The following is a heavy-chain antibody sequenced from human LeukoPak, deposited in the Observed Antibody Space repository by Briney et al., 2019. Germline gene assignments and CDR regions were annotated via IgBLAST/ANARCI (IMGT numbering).Heavy chain of an antibody. J-gene: IGHJ4*02. CDR1: GYTFTGYY. CDR3: ARAQVYCSGGGCPYFDY. CDR2: INPNSGGT. V-gene: IGHV1-2*02. Sequence: ASVKVSCKASGYTFTGYYMHWVRQAPGQGLEWMGWINPNSGGTNYAQKFQGRITMTRDTSISTAHMELSRLRSDDTAVYYCARAQVYCSGGGCPYFDYWGQGTLVTVSS. D-gene: IGHD2-15*01.